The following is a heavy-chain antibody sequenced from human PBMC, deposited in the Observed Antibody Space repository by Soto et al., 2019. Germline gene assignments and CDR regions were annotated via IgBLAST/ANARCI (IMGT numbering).Heavy chain of an antibody. Sequence: GASVKVSCKASGYTFTSYDINWVRQATGQGLEWMGWMNPNSGNTGYAQKFQGRVTMTRNTSISTAYMELSSLRSEDTTVYYCARGRYCSSTSCYWGGHNWFDPWGQGTLVTVSS. J-gene: IGHJ5*02. CDR3: ARGRYCSSTSCYWGGHNWFDP. D-gene: IGHD2-2*01. CDR1: GYTFTSYD. CDR2: MNPNSGNT. V-gene: IGHV1-8*01.